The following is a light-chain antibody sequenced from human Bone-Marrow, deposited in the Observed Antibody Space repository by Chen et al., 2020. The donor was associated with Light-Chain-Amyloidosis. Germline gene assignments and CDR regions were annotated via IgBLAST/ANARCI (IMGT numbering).Light chain of an antibody. V-gene: IGLV3-21*02. J-gene: IGLJ3*02. CDR2: DDS. CDR1: NIGSTS. CDR3: QVWGRSSDRPV. Sequence: SYVLTQPSSVSVAPGQTATIACGGNNIGSTSVRWYQQTPGQAPLLVVYDDSDRPSGIPELLAGATSGNPATLTISGVGAGDEADYYCQVWGRSSDRPVFGGGTKLTVL.